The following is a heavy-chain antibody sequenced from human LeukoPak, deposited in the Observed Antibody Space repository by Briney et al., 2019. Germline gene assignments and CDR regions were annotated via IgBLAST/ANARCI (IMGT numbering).Heavy chain of an antibody. Sequence: PSETLSLTCTVSGGSISSYYWSWIRQPPGKGLEWIGYIHCSGSTNYNPSLNSRVTISVDTSKNQLSLKLSSVTAADTALYYCARLSPSYIYGYFDFWGQGTLVTVSS. J-gene: IGHJ4*02. V-gene: IGHV4-59*01. D-gene: IGHD5-18*01. CDR1: GGSISSYY. CDR3: ARLSPSYIYGYFDF. CDR2: IHCSGST.